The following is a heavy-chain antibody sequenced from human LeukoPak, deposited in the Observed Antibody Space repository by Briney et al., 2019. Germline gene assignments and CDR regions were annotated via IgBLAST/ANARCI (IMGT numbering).Heavy chain of an antibody. CDR3: TRNSLDY. CDR1: GFSISSHW. J-gene: IGHJ4*02. CDR2: IKADGSQQ. V-gene: IGHV3-7*03. Sequence: PGGSLRLSCVASGFSISSHWMGWLRQAPGKGLEWAANIKADGSQQYYVDSVRGRFTITRDNAENSLYLQMNSLRAEDTAVYYCTRNSLDYWGLGTLVTVSS.